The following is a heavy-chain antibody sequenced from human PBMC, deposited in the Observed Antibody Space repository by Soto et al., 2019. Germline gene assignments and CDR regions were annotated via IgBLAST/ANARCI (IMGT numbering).Heavy chain of an antibody. D-gene: IGHD3-9*01. CDR3: PRSAILPGYYTIPCYSYSMDV. CDR1: GYTFASYD. V-gene: IGHV1-8*01. CDR2: MNPNSGNT. J-gene: IGHJ6*03. Sequence: ASVKVSCKASGYTFASYDINWVRQAPGQGLEWMGWMNPNSGNTGYAQKFQGRVTMTRDKSITTAYMELSSLRSEDTAVYYCPRSAILPGYYTIPCYSYSMDVWGKGPTVTVSS.